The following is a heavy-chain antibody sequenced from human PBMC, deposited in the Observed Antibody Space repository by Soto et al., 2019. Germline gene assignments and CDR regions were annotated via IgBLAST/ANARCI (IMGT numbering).Heavy chain of an antibody. CDR2: IDPSDSYT. CDR3: ARTPYDVLTGTYFFDY. J-gene: IGHJ4*02. V-gene: IGHV5-10-1*01. CDR1: GYSFTHYC. D-gene: IGHD3-9*01. Sequence: GESLKISGKVSGYSFTHYCINWVRQMPGKGLEWMGRIDPSDSYTNYSPSFQGHVTISADKSISTAYLQWSSLKASDTAMYYCARTPYDVLTGTYFFDYWGQGTLVTVSS.